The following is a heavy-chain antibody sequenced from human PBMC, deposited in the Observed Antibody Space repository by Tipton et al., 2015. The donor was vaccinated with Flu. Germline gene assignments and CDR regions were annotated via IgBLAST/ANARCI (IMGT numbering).Heavy chain of an antibody. CDR3: ARGLDIVATIAGY. V-gene: IGHV3-21*06. Sequence: SLRLSCAASGFTFSSYSMNWVRQAPGKGLEWVSSISSSSSYIYYPDSVKGRFTISRDNAKNSLYLQMNSLRAGDTAVYYCARGLDIVATIAGYWGQGTLVTVSS. CDR1: GFTFSSYS. D-gene: IGHD5-12*01. J-gene: IGHJ4*02. CDR2: ISSSSSYI.